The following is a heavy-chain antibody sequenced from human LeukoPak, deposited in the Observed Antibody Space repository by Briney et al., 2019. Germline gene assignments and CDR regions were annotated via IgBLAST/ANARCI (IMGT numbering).Heavy chain of an antibody. D-gene: IGHD2-8*01. V-gene: IGHV1-2*02. CDR2: INPNSGGT. J-gene: IGHJ4*02. CDR3: ARDLNGRMCTNDVCYTGADFGFDY. Sequence: ASVKVSCKASGYTFTGYYMHWVRQAPGQGLEWMGWINPNSGGTNYAQKFQGRVTMTRDTSISTAYMELRSLRSDDTAVYYCARDLNGRMCTNDVCYTGADFGFDYWGQGTLVTVSS. CDR1: GYTFTGYY.